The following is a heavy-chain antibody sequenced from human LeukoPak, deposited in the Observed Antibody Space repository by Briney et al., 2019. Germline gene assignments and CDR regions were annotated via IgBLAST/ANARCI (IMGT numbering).Heavy chain of an antibody. CDR2: ISSSSSYI. V-gene: IGHV3-21*01. Sequence: PGGSLRLSCAASGFTFSSYSMNWVRQAPGKGLEWVSSISSSSSYIYYADSVKGRFTISRDNAKNSLYLQMNSLRAEDTAVYYCARVVLGASGSGHTNYYYYYGMDVWGQGTTVTVSS. CDR1: GFTFSSYS. J-gene: IGHJ6*02. D-gene: IGHD3-10*01. CDR3: ARVVLGASGSGHTNYYYYYGMDV.